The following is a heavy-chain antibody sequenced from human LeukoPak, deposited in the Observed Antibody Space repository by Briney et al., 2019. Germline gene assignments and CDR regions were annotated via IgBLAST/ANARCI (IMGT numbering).Heavy chain of an antibody. V-gene: IGHV3-7*01. CDR3: ARDDGSSCFAY. CDR2: TKPDGSEK. D-gene: IGHD3-10*01. CDR1: GFTFSSYA. Sequence: PGGSLRLSCAASGFTFSSYAMSWVRQAPGKGLEWVGSTKPDGSEKYYVDSVKGRFTISRDNAKNSLYLQMNGLRAEDTAVYYCARDDGSSCFAYWGQGTQVTVSS. J-gene: IGHJ4*02.